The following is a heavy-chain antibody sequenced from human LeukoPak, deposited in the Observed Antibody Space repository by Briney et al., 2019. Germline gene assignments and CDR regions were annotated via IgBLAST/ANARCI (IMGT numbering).Heavy chain of an antibody. D-gene: IGHD6-13*01. CDR1: GYTFTGYY. V-gene: IGHV1-2*02. Sequence: GASVKVSCKASGYTFTGYYMHWVRQAPGQGLEWMGWINPNSGGTNYAQKFQGRFTMTRDTSISTAYMELSRLRSDDTAVYYCARDSIAAAGADYWGQGTLVTVSS. CDR3: ARDSIAAAGADY. CDR2: INPNSGGT. J-gene: IGHJ4*02.